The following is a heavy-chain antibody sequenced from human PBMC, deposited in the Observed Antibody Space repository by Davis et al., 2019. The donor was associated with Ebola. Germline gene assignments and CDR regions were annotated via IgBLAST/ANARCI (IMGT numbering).Heavy chain of an antibody. J-gene: IGHJ4*02. Sequence: AASVTVSCKASGYTFTGYYMHWVRQAPGQGLEWMGWINPNSGGTNYAQKFQGWVTMTRDTSISTAYMELSRLRSDDTAVYYCARDSQGLGKRWLQLPPDYWGQGTLVTVSS. CDR1: GYTFTGYY. CDR3: ARDSQGLGKRWLQLPPDY. V-gene: IGHV1-2*04. CDR2: INPNSGGT. D-gene: IGHD5-24*01.